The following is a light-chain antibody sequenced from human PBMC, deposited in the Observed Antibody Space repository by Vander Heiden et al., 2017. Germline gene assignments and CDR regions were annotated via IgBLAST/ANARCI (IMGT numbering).Light chain of an antibody. CDR3: QSYATSLRAWV. CDR1: SSNIGAGSD. Sequence: QSVLTHPPSVSGAPGQRLTISCTGSSSNIGAGSDIPWYQQLPGTAPKLLIYANTNRPSGVPDRFSGSKSGTSASLAITRLQAEDEADYYCQSYATSLRAWVFGGGTKVTVL. V-gene: IGLV1-40*01. CDR2: ANT. J-gene: IGLJ3*02.